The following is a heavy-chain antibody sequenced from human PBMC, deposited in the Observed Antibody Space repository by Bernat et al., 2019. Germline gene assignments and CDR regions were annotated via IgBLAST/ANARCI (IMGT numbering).Heavy chain of an antibody. CDR3: ARDQVAGTEY. CDR1: GYTFTGYY. CDR2: INPNSGGT. V-gene: IGHV1-2*04. Sequence: QVQLVQSGAEVKKPGASVKVSCKASGYTFTGYYMHWVRQAPGQGLEWMGWINPNSGGTNYAQKFQGWVTMTRDTSTSTVYMDLSSLRSEDTAVYYCARDQVAGTEYWGQGTLVIVSS. J-gene: IGHJ4*02. D-gene: IGHD6-19*01.